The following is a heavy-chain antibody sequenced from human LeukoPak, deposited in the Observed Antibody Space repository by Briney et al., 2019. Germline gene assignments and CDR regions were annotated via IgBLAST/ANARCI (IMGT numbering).Heavy chain of an antibody. D-gene: IGHD6-19*01. Sequence: SETLSPTCAVYGGSFSGYYWSWIRQPPGKGLEWIGEINHSGSTNYNPSLKSRVTISVDTSKNQFSLKLSSVTAADTAVYYCAAPSPQIAVAGQFDYWGQGTLVTVSS. CDR1: GGSFSGYY. V-gene: IGHV4-34*01. CDR2: INHSGST. CDR3: AAPSPQIAVAGQFDY. J-gene: IGHJ4*02.